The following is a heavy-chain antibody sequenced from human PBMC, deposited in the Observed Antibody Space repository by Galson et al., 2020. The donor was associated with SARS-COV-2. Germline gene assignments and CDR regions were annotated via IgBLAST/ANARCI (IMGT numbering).Heavy chain of an antibody. CDR2: IYTSGST. CDR1: GGSISSYY. D-gene: IGHD2-2*02. Sequence: SETLSLTCTVSGGSISSYYWSWIRQPAGKGLEWIGRIYTSGSTNYNPSLKSRVTMSVDTSKNQFSLKLSSVTAADTAVYYCAGMPKYCSSTSCYTVGIYYYYMDVWGKGTTVTVSS. CDR3: AGMPKYCSSTSCYTVGIYYYYMDV. V-gene: IGHV4-4*07. J-gene: IGHJ6*03.